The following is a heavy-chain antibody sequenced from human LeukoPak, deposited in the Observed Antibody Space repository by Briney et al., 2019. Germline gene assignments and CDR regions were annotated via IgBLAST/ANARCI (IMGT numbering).Heavy chain of an antibody. Sequence: PGGSLRLSCAASGFTFSSYSMNWVRQAPGKGLEWVSSISSSSSYIYYADSVKGRFTISRDNAKNSLYLQMNCLRAEDTAVYYCASVRIAVAVTVHDAFDIWGQGTMVTVSS. CDR2: ISSSSSYI. V-gene: IGHV3-21*01. D-gene: IGHD6-19*01. CDR3: ASVRIAVAVTVHDAFDI. CDR1: GFTFSSYS. J-gene: IGHJ3*02.